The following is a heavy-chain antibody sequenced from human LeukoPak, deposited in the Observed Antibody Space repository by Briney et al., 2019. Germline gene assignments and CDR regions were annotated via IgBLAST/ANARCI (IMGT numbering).Heavy chain of an antibody. D-gene: IGHD1-1*01. CDR3: AGYGRVLDSTGTPPPPYYYMDV. CDR2: IYTSGST. V-gene: IGHV4-61*02. Sequence: PSETLSLTCTVSGGSISSGGYYWSWIRQPAGKGLEWIGRIYTSGSTNYNPSLKSRVTMSVDTSKNQFSLKLSSVTAADTAVYYCAGYGRVLDSTGTPPPPYYYMDVWGKGTTVTVSS. CDR1: GGSISSGGYY. J-gene: IGHJ6*03.